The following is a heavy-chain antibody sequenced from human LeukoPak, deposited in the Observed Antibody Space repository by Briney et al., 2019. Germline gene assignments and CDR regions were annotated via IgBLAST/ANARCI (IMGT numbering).Heavy chain of an antibody. CDR2: INHSGST. J-gene: IGHJ3*02. V-gene: IGHV4-34*01. D-gene: IGHD3-10*01. CDR3: ARGRPQLVRFGSAFDI. Sequence: KPSETLSLTCTVSGGSISSYYWSWIRQPPGKGLEWIGEINHSGSTNYNPSLKSRVTISVDTSKNQFSLKLSSVTAADTAVYYCARGRPQLVRFGSAFDIWGQGTMVTVSS. CDR1: GGSISSYY.